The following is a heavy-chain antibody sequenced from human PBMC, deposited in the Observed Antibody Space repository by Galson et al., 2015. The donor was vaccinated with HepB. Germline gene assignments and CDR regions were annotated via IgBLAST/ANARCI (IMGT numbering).Heavy chain of an antibody. CDR1: GFTFSSYA. J-gene: IGHJ4*02. V-gene: IGHV3-23*01. Sequence: SLRLSCAASGFTFSSYAMSWVRQAPGKGLEWVSAISGSGGSTYYADSVKGRFTISRDNSKNTLYLQMNSLRTEDTALYYCARDHRPEYEFWNSESGGFDYWGQGALVTVSS. CDR3: ARDHRPEYEFWNSESGGFDY. D-gene: IGHD3/OR15-3a*01. CDR2: ISGSGGST.